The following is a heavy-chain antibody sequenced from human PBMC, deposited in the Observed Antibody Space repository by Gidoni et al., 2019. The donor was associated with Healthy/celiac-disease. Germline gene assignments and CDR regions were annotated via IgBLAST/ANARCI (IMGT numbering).Heavy chain of an antibody. CDR3: AKALSLGGTAMGQYYFDY. D-gene: IGHD5-18*01. V-gene: IGHV3-9*01. CDR1: GFTFDDYA. CDR2: ISWNSGSI. J-gene: IGHJ4*02. Sequence: EVQLVESGGGLVQPGRSLRLSCAASGFTFDDYAMHWVRQAPGKGLEWVSGISWNSGSIGYADSVKGRFTISRDNAKNSLYLQMNSLRAEDTALYYCAKALSLGGTAMGQYYFDYWGQGTLVTVSS.